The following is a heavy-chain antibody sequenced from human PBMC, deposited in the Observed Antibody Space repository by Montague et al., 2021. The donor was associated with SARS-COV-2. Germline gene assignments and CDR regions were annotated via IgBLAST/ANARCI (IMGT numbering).Heavy chain of an antibody. CDR2: IYPDDSDT. Sequence: QSGAEVIKPGESLKISCKGSGYSFTSYWVGWVRQMPGKGLECMGIIYPDDSDTRYSPSFQGQVTISADKSISTAYLQWSSLKASDTAMYYCARLSYYGSGSYPFDYWGQGTLVTVSS. D-gene: IGHD3-10*01. J-gene: IGHJ4*02. V-gene: IGHV5-51*01. CDR1: GYSFTSYW. CDR3: ARLSYYGSGSYPFDY.